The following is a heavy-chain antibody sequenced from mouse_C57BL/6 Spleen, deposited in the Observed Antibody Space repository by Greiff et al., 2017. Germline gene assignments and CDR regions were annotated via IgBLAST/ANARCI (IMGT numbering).Heavy chain of an antibody. CDR1: GYTFTDYN. D-gene: IGHD1-1*01. Sequence: VQLQQSGPELVKPGASVKMSCKASGYTFTDYNMHWVKQSHGKSLEWIGYINPNNGGTSYNQKFKGKATLTVNKSSSTAYMELRSLTSEDSAVYYCARGYYGSSRYFDYWGQGTTLTVSS. CDR3: ARGYYGSSRYFDY. V-gene: IGHV1-22*01. J-gene: IGHJ2*01. CDR2: INPNNGGT.